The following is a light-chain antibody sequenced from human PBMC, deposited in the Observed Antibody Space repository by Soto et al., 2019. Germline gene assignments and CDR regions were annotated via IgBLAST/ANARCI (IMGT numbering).Light chain of an antibody. Sequence: EIVMTQSPATLSVSPGARATLSCRASQSVSGNLAWYQQKPGQAPRLLIYGASTRATGIPARFSGSGSGTEITLPISSLQSEEFAVYYCQQYNNWPLTFGGGTKVEIK. CDR1: QSVSGN. CDR2: GAS. V-gene: IGKV3-15*01. CDR3: QQYNNWPLT. J-gene: IGKJ4*01.